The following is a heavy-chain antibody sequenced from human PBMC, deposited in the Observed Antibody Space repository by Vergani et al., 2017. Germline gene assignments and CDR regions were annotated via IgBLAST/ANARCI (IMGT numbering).Heavy chain of an antibody. CDR1: GYTFTSYY. D-gene: IGHD6-19*01. Sequence: QVQLVQSGAEVKKPGASVKVSCKASGYTFTSYYMHWVRQAPGQGLEWMGIINPSGGSTSYAQKFQGRVTMTRDTSTSTVYMELSSLRSEDTAVYYCARERVRSDSGWYGGYYYYGMDVWGQGTTVTVSS. J-gene: IGHJ6*02. V-gene: IGHV1-46*01. CDR3: ARERVRSDSGWYGGYYYYGMDV. CDR2: INPSGGST.